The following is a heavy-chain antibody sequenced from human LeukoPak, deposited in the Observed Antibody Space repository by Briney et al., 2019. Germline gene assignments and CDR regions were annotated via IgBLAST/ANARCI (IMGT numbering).Heavy chain of an antibody. CDR1: GDSVSSNSAA. CDR2: TYYRSKWYN. Sequence: SQTLSLTCAISGDSVSSNSAAWNWIRQSPSRGLEWLGRTYYRSKWYNDYAVSVKSRITINPDTSKNQFSLQLNSVTPEDTAVYYCARESSSSSDYYYYYMDVWGKGTTVTVSS. J-gene: IGHJ6*03. CDR3: ARESSSSSDYYYYYMDV. V-gene: IGHV6-1*01. D-gene: IGHD6-6*01.